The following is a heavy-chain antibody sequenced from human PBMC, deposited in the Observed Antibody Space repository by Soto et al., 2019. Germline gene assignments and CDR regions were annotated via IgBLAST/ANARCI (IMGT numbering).Heavy chain of an antibody. Sequence: SETLSLTCTVSAGSITSYYWSWIRQPPGKGLEWIGEAHHSGRTNYNPSLKTRVTISVDRSQNLFSPKLASVTAADTAVYYCVRSEATALDYWGQGILVTVSS. V-gene: IGHV4-59*12. CDR1: AGSITSYY. CDR2: AHHSGRT. J-gene: IGHJ4*02. CDR3: VRSEATALDY.